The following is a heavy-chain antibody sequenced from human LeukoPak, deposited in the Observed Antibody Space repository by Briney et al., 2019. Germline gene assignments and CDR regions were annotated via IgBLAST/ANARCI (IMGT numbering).Heavy chain of an antibody. Sequence: SETLSLTCTVSGGSISSYYWSWIRQPPGKGLEWIGYIYYSGSTNYNPSLKSRVTIPVDTSKNQFSLKLNSVTAADTAVYYCARLDSSSWYYFDYWGQGTLVTVSS. CDR3: ARLDSSSWYYFDY. V-gene: IGHV4-59*01. J-gene: IGHJ4*02. CDR2: IYYSGST. CDR1: GGSISSYY. D-gene: IGHD6-13*01.